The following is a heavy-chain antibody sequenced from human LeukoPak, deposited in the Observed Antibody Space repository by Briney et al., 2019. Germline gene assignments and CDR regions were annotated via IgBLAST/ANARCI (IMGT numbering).Heavy chain of an antibody. CDR1: RGTFSSYA. Sequence: ASVKVSCKASRGTFSSYAISWVRQAPGQGLEWMGRIIPIFGTANYAQKFQGRVTITTDESTSTAYMELSSLRSEDTAVYYCARGFWSGYYFDYWGQGTLVTVSS. V-gene: IGHV1-69*05. J-gene: IGHJ4*02. CDR2: IIPIFGTA. CDR3: ARGFWSGYYFDY. D-gene: IGHD3-3*01.